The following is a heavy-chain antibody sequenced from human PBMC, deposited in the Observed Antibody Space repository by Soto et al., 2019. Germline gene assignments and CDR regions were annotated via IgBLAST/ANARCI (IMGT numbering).Heavy chain of an antibody. V-gene: IGHV4-59*08. Sequence: QVQLQESGPGLVKPSETLSLTCTVSGGSISSYYWSWIRQPPGKGLEWIGYIYYSGSTNYNPSLNSRVTISVDTSKNPFSLKLSSVTAAATAVYYCARRYGYSFDYWGQGTLVTVSS. CDR3: ARRYGYSFDY. CDR2: IYYSGST. CDR1: GGSISSYY. J-gene: IGHJ4*02. D-gene: IGHD1-1*01.